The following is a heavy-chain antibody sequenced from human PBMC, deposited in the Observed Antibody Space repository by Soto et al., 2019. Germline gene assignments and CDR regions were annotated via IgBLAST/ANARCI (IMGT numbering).Heavy chain of an antibody. Sequence: GGSLRLSCAASGFTFSSYSMNWVRQAPGKGLEWVSSISSSSSYIYYADSVKGRFTISRDNAKNSLYLQMNSLRAEDTAVYYCARDKPTWNTMVRGVTSYYYYGMDVWGQGTTVTVSS. CDR3: ARDKPTWNTMVRGVTSYYYYGMDV. V-gene: IGHV3-21*01. CDR1: GFTFSSYS. J-gene: IGHJ6*02. D-gene: IGHD3-10*01. CDR2: ISSSSSYI.